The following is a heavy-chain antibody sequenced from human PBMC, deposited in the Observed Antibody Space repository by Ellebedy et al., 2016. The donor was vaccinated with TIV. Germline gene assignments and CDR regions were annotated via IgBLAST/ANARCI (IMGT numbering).Heavy chain of an antibody. CDR2: ISDSGNSI. Sequence: GESLKISCAVSGFTFSSYGMNWVRQAPEKGLEWVSYISDSGNSIYYADSVKGRFTISRDNAKNSLFLQMNSLRAEDTAIYYCAKDQVAGDGRWVFDIWGQGTMVTVSS. D-gene: IGHD3-16*01. J-gene: IGHJ3*02. CDR3: AKDQVAGDGRWVFDI. CDR1: GFTFSSYG. V-gene: IGHV3-48*03.